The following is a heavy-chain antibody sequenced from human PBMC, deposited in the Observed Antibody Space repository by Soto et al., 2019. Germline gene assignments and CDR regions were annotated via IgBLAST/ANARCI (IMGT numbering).Heavy chain of an antibody. CDR2: IWYDGSNK. Sequence: GGSLRLSCAASGFTFSSYGMHWVRQAPGKGLEWVAVIWYDGSNKYYADSVKGRFTISRDNSKNTLYLQMNSLRAEDTAVYYCARESIAAPSPFGYWGQGTLVTVSS. CDR1: GFTFSSYG. D-gene: IGHD6-6*01. J-gene: IGHJ4*02. CDR3: ARESIAAPSPFGY. V-gene: IGHV3-33*01.